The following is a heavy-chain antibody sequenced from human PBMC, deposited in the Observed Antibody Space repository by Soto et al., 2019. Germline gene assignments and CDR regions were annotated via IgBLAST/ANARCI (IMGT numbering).Heavy chain of an antibody. Sequence: QVQLVQSGAELKKPGASAKVSCKASGYMFTSYGISWVRQAPGQGLEWMAWISVNNGNTNYAQKFQGRVTMTTDTSTNTAHMELRSLRYDDTAVYYCARFNGSGTNYYMDVSGKGTTVIVSS. CDR2: ISVNNGNT. D-gene: IGHD3-10*01. CDR3: ARFNGSGTNYYMDV. J-gene: IGHJ6*03. CDR1: GYMFTSYG. V-gene: IGHV1-18*01.